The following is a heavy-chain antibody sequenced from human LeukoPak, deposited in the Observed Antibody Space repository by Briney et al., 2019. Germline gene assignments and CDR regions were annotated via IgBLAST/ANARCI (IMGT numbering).Heavy chain of an antibody. CDR2: IKSKGDGETT. V-gene: IGHV3-15*01. D-gene: IGHD3-10*01. CDR3: TTDRGLTMIRGVLVD. J-gene: IGHJ4*02. CDR1: GFTFTNAR. Sequence: GGSLRLSCAASGFTFTNARMTWVRQAPGEGLEWVGRIKSKGDGETTDYAEPVKGRFSMSRDDSAATMYLQMYGLEAEDTAVYYCTTDRGLTMIRGVLVDWGQGALVTVSS.